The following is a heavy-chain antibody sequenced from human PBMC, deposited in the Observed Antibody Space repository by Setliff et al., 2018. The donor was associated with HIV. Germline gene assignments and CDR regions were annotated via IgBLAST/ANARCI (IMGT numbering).Heavy chain of an antibody. Sequence: GASVKVSCKASGYTFTGYFMHWVRQAPGQRLEWMGWINAGNGNTKYSQKFQGRVTITRDTSASTAYMELSSLRSEDTAVYYCARSTYYYGSGSYYEDAFDIWGQGTMVTVSS. D-gene: IGHD3-10*01. CDR3: ARSTYYYGSGSYYEDAFDI. V-gene: IGHV1-3*01. J-gene: IGHJ3*02. CDR2: INAGNGNT. CDR1: GYTFTGYF.